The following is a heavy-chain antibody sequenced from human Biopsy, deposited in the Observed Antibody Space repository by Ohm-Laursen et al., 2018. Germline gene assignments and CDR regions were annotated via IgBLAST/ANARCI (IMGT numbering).Heavy chain of an antibody. CDR1: GGSISSGGSY. Sequence: TLSPTCIVSGGSISSGGSYWSWIRQRPGKGLEWIGYIFNSANTYYNPSLKNLITISGDTSKNQFSLKLNSVTAADTAVYYCARGDYFDSNGYFWFDPRGQGTLVTVSS. CDR2: IFNSANT. CDR3: ARGDYFDSNGYFWFDP. V-gene: IGHV4-31*01. J-gene: IGHJ5*02. D-gene: IGHD3-22*01.